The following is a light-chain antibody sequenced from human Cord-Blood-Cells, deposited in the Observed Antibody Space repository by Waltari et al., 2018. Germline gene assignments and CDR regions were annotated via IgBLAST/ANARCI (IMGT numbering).Light chain of an antibody. CDR3: QQSYSTPRN. J-gene: IGKJ4*01. CDR2: AAS. V-gene: IGKV1-39*01. CDR1: QSISSY. Sequence: IQMTPSPSSLSASVGDRVTITCRASQSISSYLNWYQQKPGKAPKLLIYAASSLQSGVPSRFSGSGSGTDFTLTISSLQPEDFATYYCQQSYSTPRNFGGGTKVEIK.